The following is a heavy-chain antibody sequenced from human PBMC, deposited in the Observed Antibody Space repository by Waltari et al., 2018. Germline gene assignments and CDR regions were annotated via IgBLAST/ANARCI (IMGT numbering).Heavy chain of an antibody. D-gene: IGHD6-13*01. CDR3: AKDWGIAAAGTDY. CDR2: IWYDGSNK. J-gene: IGHJ4*02. CDR1: GFTFTTYG. V-gene: IGHV3-30*18. Sequence: QVQLVESGGGVVQPGRPLRLSCAAPGFTFTTYGMPGVGQAPGKGLEWVAVIWYDGSNKYYADSVKGRFTISRDNSKNTLYLQMNSLRAEDTAMYYCAKDWGIAAAGTDYWGQGTLVTVSS.